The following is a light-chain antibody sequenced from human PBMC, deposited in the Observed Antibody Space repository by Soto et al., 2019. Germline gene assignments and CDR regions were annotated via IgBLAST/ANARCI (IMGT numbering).Light chain of an antibody. CDR3: HQRKPRT. CDR2: GAS. Sequence: EIAVSQRPASRPVSQGDRATLSCRASQSGSSNLAWYQHRPGQAPRLLIYGASARATGIPARFSGSGSGTTFTLSISSLQSEDVSVYNWHQRKPRTFGRGTKVDIK. CDR1: QSGSSN. J-gene: IGKJ4*02. V-gene: IGKV3-15*01.